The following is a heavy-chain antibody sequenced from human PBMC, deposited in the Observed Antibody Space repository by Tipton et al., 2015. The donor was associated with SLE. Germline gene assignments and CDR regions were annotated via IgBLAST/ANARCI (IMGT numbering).Heavy chain of an antibody. CDR1: GFMFRNYG. J-gene: IGHJ6*02. Sequence: RSLRLSCAASGFMFRNYGMHWVRQAPGKGLEWVAVIWYHGNSEYYADSVKGRFTISRDNSRNTLNLQMNSLRAEDTAVYYCAKDRAEAAAFDYDGMDVWGQGTTVTVSS. CDR3: AKDRAEAAAFDYDGMDV. CDR2: IWYHGNSE. D-gene: IGHD2-15*01. V-gene: IGHV3-33*06.